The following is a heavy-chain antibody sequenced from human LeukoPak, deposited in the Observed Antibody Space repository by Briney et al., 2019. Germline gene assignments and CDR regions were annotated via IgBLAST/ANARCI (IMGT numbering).Heavy chain of an antibody. CDR1: GGSISSSSYY. CDR3: ARSYYYDSTPFDP. V-gene: IGHV4-39*01. J-gene: IGHJ5*02. CDR2: IYYSGST. D-gene: IGHD3-22*01. Sequence: SETLSLTCTVSGGSISSSSYYWGWIRQPPGKGLEWIGSIYYSGSTYYNPSLKSRVTISVDTSKNQFSLKLSSVTAADTAVYCCARSYYYDSTPFDPWGQGTLVTVSS.